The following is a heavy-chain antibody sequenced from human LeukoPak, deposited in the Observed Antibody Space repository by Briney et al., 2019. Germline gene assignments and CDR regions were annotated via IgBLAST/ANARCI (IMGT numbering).Heavy chain of an antibody. CDR3: ARHDILYGGNSGFDY. J-gene: IGHJ4*02. V-gene: IGHV4-39*01. Sequence: PSETLSLTCTVSGGSISSSSYYWGWIRQPPGKGLEWIGSIYYSGSTYYNPSLKSRVTISIDTSKNQFSLKLSSVTAADTAVYYCARHDILYGGNSGFDYWGQGTLVTVSS. CDR1: GGSISSSSYY. CDR2: IYYSGST. D-gene: IGHD4-23*01.